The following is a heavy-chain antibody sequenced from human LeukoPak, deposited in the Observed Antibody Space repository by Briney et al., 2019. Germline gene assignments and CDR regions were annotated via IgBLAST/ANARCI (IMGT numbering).Heavy chain of an antibody. CDR1: GGSFSGYY. D-gene: IGHD4-23*01. CDR3: ARDLSGGRMVDH. Sequence: PSETLSLTCAVYGGSFSGYYWSWIRQPPGKGLEWIGYIYYSGSTNYNPSLKSRVTISVDTSKNQFSLKLSSVTAADTAVYYCARDLSGGRMVDHWGQGTLVTVSS. V-gene: IGHV4-59*01. CDR2: IYYSGST. J-gene: IGHJ4*02.